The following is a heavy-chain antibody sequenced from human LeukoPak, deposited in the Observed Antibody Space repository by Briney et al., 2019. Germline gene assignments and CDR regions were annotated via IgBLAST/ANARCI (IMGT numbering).Heavy chain of an antibody. Sequence: SETLSLTCTVSGGSISSYYWSWIRQPPGKGLEWIGEINHSGSTNYNPSLKSRVTISVDTSKNQFSLKLSSVTAADTAVYYCARGAFSTVVTPRLYDWFDPWGQGTLVTVSS. V-gene: IGHV4-34*01. D-gene: IGHD4-23*01. CDR2: INHSGST. J-gene: IGHJ5*02. CDR1: GGSISSYY. CDR3: ARGAFSTVVTPRLYDWFDP.